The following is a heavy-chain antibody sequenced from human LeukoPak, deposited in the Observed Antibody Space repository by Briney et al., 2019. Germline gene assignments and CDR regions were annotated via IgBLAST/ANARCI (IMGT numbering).Heavy chain of an antibody. Sequence: PSETLSLTCTVSGGSIRTSYWSWIRQPPGKGLEWLGYIFYSGSTDSNPSLKSRVTISVDMSTNQVSLKLRSVTAADTAVYYCARDPARNLGSGHLDWYFDLWGRGTLVTVSP. J-gene: IGHJ2*01. D-gene: IGHD3-22*01. V-gene: IGHV4-59*12. CDR1: GGSIRTSY. CDR3: ARDPARNLGSGHLDWYFDL. CDR2: IFYSGST.